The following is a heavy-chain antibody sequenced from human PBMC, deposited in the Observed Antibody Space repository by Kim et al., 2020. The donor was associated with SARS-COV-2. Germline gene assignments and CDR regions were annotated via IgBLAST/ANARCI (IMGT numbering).Heavy chain of an antibody. J-gene: IGHJ6*02. CDR2: INNNGSST. CDR3: ARTLHYYGMDV. V-gene: IGHV3-74*01. Sequence: GGSLRLSCAASGFTFSSYWMHWVRQAPGKGLVWVSRINNNGSSTTYADSVKGRFTISRDNAKNTLYLQMNSLRAEDTAVYYCARTLHYYGMDVWGQGTPVTISS. CDR1: GFTFSSYW.